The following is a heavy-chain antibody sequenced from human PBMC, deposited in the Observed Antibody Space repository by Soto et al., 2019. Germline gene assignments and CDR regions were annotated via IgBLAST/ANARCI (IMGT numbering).Heavy chain of an antibody. D-gene: IGHD1-1*01. CDR1: GLTFSTDE. CDR2: ISYTSTTI. V-gene: IGHV3-48*03. CDR3: VREGGSLAFDS. J-gene: IGHJ4*02. Sequence: EVQLVASGGGLVPPGGSLRLSCAVPGLTFSTDEMNWVRQAPGKGLEWLAYISYTSTTIKYADSVKGRFAVSRDNAKKSLSLQMNNLRVEDTAVYYCVREGGSLAFDSWGQGTLVTVSS.